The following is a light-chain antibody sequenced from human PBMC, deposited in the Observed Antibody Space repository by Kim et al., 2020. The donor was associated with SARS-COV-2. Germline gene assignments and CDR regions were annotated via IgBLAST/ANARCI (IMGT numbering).Light chain of an antibody. CDR1: TSNFGSNS. CDR2: GDD. J-gene: IGLJ3*02. V-gene: IGLV1-44*01. CDR3: AAWDNTLGEV. Sequence: PGQRVTISCSGYTSNFGSNSANWYQQRPGTAPKLLIYGDDQRPSGVPSRFSGSRSGTSASLAISGLQSEDEANYYCAAWDNTLGEVFGGGTQLTVL.